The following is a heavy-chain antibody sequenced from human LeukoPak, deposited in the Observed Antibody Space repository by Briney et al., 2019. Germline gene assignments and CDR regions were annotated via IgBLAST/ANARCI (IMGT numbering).Heavy chain of an antibody. CDR1: GFTFSSYW. J-gene: IGHJ6*02. Sequence: GGSLRLSCAASGFTFSSYWMHWVRHAPGKGLVWVSRINSDGSSTSYADSVKGRFTTSRDNAKNTLYLQMNSLRAEDTALYYCARHRDSSSSVVYYYYGMDVWGQGTTVTVSS. D-gene: IGHD6-6*01. CDR3: ARHRDSSSSVVYYYYGMDV. CDR2: INSDGSST. V-gene: IGHV3-74*01.